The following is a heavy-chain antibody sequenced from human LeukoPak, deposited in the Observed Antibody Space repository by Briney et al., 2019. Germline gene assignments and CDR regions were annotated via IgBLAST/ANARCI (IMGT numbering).Heavy chain of an antibody. D-gene: IGHD3-22*01. Sequence: SGTLSLTCAVYGGSFSGYYWSWIRQPPGKGLEWIGEINHSGSTNYNPSLKSRVTISVDTSKNQFSLKLSSVTAADTAVYYCASADYYDSSGYYSPFNYWGQGTLVTVSS. CDR1: GGSFSGYY. CDR3: ASADYYDSSGYYSPFNY. CDR2: INHSGST. J-gene: IGHJ4*02. V-gene: IGHV4-34*01.